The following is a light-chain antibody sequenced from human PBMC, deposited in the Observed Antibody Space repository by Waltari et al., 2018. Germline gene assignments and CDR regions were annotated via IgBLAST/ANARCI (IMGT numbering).Light chain of an antibody. V-gene: IGLV2-14*01. CDR1: TRDLGGYNY. CDR2: EVN. CDR3: CSFTSSSTWV. Sequence: QSALTQPASVSGSPGQSITISCTGTTRDLGGYNYVSWYQQHPGKAPKLLIYEVNSRPSGVSNRFSGSKSGNTASLIISGLQAEDEADYYCCSFTSSSTWVFGGGTKLTVL. J-gene: IGLJ3*02.